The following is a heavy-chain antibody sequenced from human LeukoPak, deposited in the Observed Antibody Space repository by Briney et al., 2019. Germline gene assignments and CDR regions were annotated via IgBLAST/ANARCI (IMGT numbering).Heavy chain of an antibody. CDR3: AKAYYYDSSPFDY. CDR1: GFTFSNAW. CDR2: IRVSGST. D-gene: IGHD3-22*01. V-gene: IGHV3-23*01. Sequence: PGGSLRLSCAASGFTFSNAWMSWVRQAPGKGLEWVSGIRVSGSTYYPDSVTGRFTISRDNSENTLYLQMSGLRAEDTAIYYCAKAYYYDSSPFDYWGQGTLVTVSS. J-gene: IGHJ4*02.